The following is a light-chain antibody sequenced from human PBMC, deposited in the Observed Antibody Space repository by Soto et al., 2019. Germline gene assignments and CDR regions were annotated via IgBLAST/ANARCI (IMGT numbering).Light chain of an antibody. CDR3: CSYAGSSTDV. Sequence: QSALTHPASVSGSPGQSITISCTGTSSDVGSYNLVSWYQQHPGKAPKLIIYEVSKRPSGVSNRFSGSKSGNTASLTISGLQAEYEADYYCCSYAGSSTDVFGTGTKVTVL. CDR1: SSDVGSYNL. J-gene: IGLJ1*01. V-gene: IGLV2-23*02. CDR2: EVS.